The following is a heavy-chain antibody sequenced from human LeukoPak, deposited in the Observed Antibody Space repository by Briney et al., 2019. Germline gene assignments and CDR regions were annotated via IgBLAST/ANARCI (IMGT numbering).Heavy chain of an antibody. CDR1: GFTFSRNG. D-gene: IGHD3-10*02. CDR2: TTRDESEK. CDR3: VKDVLFALGDAVDI. J-gene: IGHJ3*02. Sequence: HPGGSLRLSCAASGFTFSRNGMHWVRQAPGKGLEWVAFTTRDESEKFYVDSVKGRFTIARDNSMNTLYLQMHSLRAEDSGIYYCVKDVLFALGDAVDIWGQGTMVAVS. V-gene: IGHV3-30-3*02.